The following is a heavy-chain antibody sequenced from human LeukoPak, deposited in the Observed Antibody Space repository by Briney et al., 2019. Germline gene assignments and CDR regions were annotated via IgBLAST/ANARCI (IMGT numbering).Heavy chain of an antibody. Sequence: PGGSLRLSCAASGFTFSSHSMNWVRQAPGKGLEWVSSISTSSSYIYYADSVKGRFTISRDNAKNSLYLQMNSLRAEDTAVYYCAKDFRSEAAAPYNYFDYWGQGTLVTVSS. CDR3: AKDFRSEAAAPYNYFDY. CDR2: ISTSSSYI. J-gene: IGHJ4*02. D-gene: IGHD6-13*01. CDR1: GFTFSSHS. V-gene: IGHV3-21*04.